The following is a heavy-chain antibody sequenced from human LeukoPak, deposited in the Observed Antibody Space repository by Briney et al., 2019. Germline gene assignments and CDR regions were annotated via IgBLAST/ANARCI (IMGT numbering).Heavy chain of an antibody. J-gene: IGHJ4*02. V-gene: IGHV1-18*01. CDR3: ARVLSPSSSWYSRGFDY. Sequence: ASVKVSCKASGDTFTSYGISWVRQAPGQGLEWMGRISTHNGNTNYAQKIQGRVTMTTDTSTSTAYMELRSLRSDDTAVYYCARVLSPSSSWYSRGFDYWGQGTLVTVSS. CDR1: GDTFTSYG. CDR2: ISTHNGNT. D-gene: IGHD6-13*01.